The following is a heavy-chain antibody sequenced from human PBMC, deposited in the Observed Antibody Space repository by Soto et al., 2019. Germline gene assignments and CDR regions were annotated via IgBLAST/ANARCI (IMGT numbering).Heavy chain of an antibody. V-gene: IGHV3-21*04. CDR2: ISTSSSAI. D-gene: IGHD2-2*01. CDR1: GFAFRSYG. Sequence: GGSLRLSCVASGFAFRSYGMNWVRQAPGKGLEWVSSISTSSSAIYYTDSVKGRFTISRDNARNSLYLQMKSLRSDDTAVYYCARDRPVPAALVGYYYYGMDVWGQGTTVTVSS. CDR3: ARDRPVPAALVGYYYYGMDV. J-gene: IGHJ6*02.